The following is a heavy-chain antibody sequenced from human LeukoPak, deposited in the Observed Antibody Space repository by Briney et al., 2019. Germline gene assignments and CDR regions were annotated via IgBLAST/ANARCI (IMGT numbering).Heavy chain of an antibody. CDR2: IEWDDEK. V-gene: IGHV2-70*01. Sequence: SGPALVKPTQTLTLTCTFSGFSLSTSGMSVSWIRQPPGKALEWLAIIEWDDEKYYSTSLKTRLTISKDTSKNQVVLTTTNMDPMDTATYYCARLSYGSKSPLDYWGQGTLVTVSS. D-gene: IGHD3-10*01. CDR3: ARLSYGSKSPLDY. J-gene: IGHJ4*02. CDR1: GFSLSTSGMS.